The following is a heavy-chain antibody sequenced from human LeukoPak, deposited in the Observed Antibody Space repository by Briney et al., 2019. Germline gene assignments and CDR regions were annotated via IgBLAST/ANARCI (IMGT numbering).Heavy chain of an antibody. J-gene: IGHJ3*02. V-gene: IGHV3-30*03. D-gene: IGHD1-26*01. CDR1: GFTFSSYG. Sequence: GGSLRLSCAASGFTFSSYGMHWVRQAPGKGLEWVAVISYDGSNKYYADSVKGRFTISRDNSKNTLYLQMNSLRAEDTAVYYCARIVWDSDAFDIWGQGTMVTVSS. CDR3: ARIVWDSDAFDI. CDR2: ISYDGSNK.